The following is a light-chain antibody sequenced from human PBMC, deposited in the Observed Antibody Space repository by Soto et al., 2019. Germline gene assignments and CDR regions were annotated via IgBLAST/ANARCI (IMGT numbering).Light chain of an antibody. CDR1: SGSVSTSYY. V-gene: IGLV8-61*01. CDR3: VLYMGSGIWV. Sequence: QTVVTQEPSFSVSPGGTVTLTCGLTSGSVSTSYYPSWYQQTPGQAPRALIYNTNSHSSGVPDRFSGSILGNKAALTITGAQADDECDYYCVLYMGSGIWVFGGGTKLTVL. CDR2: NTN. J-gene: IGLJ2*01.